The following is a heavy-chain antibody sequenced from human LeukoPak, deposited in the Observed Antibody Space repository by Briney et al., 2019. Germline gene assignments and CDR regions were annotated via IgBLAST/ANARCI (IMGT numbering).Heavy chain of an antibody. CDR2: INHRGST. CDR3: ATWVGYSSGWYYFDY. J-gene: IGHJ4*02. CDR1: GGSFSGYY. D-gene: IGHD6-19*01. V-gene: IGHV4-34*01. Sequence: SETLSLTCAVYGGSFSGYYWSWIRQPPGKGLEWIGEINHRGSTNYNPSLKSRVTISVDTSKNQFSLKLSSVTAADTAVYYCATWVGYSSGWYYFDYWGQGTLVTVSS.